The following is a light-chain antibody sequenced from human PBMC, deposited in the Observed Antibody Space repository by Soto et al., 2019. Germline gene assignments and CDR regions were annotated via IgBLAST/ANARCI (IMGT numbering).Light chain of an antibody. CDR2: DAS. J-gene: IGKJ5*01. CDR1: QGISSA. CDR3: QQFNNYSIT. Sequence: AIQLTQSPSSLSASVGDRVTITCRASQGISSALAWYQQKPGKAPKLLIYDASSLESGVPSRFSGSGSGTDFTLTISSLQPEDFATYYCQQFNNYSITFCQGTRLEIK. V-gene: IGKV1D-13*01.